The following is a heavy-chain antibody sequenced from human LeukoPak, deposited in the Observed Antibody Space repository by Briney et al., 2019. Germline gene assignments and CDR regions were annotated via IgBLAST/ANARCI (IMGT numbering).Heavy chain of an antibody. J-gene: IGHJ4*02. CDR1: GLSFSDAW. D-gene: IGHD3-22*01. CDR3: ARGPDSSGYYYVGY. V-gene: IGHV3-15*01. Sequence: GGSLRLSCAASGLSFSDAWMSWVRQAPGKGLEWVGRVKSRAHGETTDYAAPVKDRFTISRDNSKNTVYLQMDSLRAEDTAVYYCARGPDSSGYYYVGYWGRGTLVTVSS. CDR2: VKSRAHGETT.